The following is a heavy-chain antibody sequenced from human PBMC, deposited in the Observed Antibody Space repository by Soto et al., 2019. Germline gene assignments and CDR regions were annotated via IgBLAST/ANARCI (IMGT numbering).Heavy chain of an antibody. CDR1: GFSIASYY. J-gene: IGHJ5*02. V-gene: IGHV4-59*12. CDR2: IYYSGST. Sequence: SETLSLTCTVSGFSIASYYWSWIRQPPGKGLELIGYIYYSGSTNYNPSLMSRVTISVDTSKNQFSLNLSSVTAADTAVYYCARSVFPWGQGTLVTVS. CDR3: ARSVFP.